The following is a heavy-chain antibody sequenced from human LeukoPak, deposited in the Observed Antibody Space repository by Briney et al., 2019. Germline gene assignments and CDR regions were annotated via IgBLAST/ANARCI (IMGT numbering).Heavy chain of an antibody. Sequence: SQTLSLTCAISGDSVSSNIAAWHWIRQSPSRGLEWLGRTYYRSKWSNDYAVSVQSRITINPDTSKNQLSLQLNSVTPEDTAVYYCARGAYNSVWSWGQGTLVTVSS. D-gene: IGHD6-19*01. CDR2: TYYRSKWSN. CDR3: ARGAYNSVWS. J-gene: IGHJ5*02. V-gene: IGHV6-1*01. CDR1: GDSVSSNIAA.